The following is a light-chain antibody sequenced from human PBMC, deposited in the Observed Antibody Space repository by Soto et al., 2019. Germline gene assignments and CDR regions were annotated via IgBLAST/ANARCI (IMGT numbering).Light chain of an antibody. J-gene: IGKJ2*02. V-gene: IGKV4-1*01. CDR3: QKYYSTLCT. CDR1: QTLLYSSNNKNY. CDR2: WAS. Sequence: SCWSSQTLLYSSNNKNYLAWYQQKPGQPPKLLISWASTRESGVPDRFSGSGSGTDFTLTISSLQAEDVAVYYCQKYYSTLCTFGQGTKVEIK.